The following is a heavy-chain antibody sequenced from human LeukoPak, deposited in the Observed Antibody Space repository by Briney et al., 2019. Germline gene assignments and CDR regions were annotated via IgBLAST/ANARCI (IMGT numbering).Heavy chain of an antibody. D-gene: IGHD6-19*01. V-gene: IGHV3-23*01. CDR1: GFTFNRNV. CDR3: AKPHDSGWWMFDY. CDR2: IIDDGSST. Sequence: GGSLRLSCAASGFTFNRNVMSWVRQVPGKGLEWVSAIIDDGSSTYYADSVKGRFSISRDNSKNTVYLQMNSLRAEDTAIYYCAKPHDSGWWMFDYWGQGTLVTVSS. J-gene: IGHJ4*02.